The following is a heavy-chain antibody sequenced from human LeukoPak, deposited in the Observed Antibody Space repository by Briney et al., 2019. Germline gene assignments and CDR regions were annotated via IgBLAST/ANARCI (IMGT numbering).Heavy chain of an antibody. CDR2: TNTHGTSA. J-gene: IGHJ6*03. Sequence: GGSLRLSCAASGFTFNNYWMHWVRQAPGKGLVWVARTNTHGTSANYADSVKGRFIISRDNANNTLYLQMNGLRDEDTAVYYALAGYYYYYMDVWGKGTTVTVSS. CDR1: GFTFNNYW. CDR3: LAGYYYYYMDV. D-gene: IGHD6-13*01. V-gene: IGHV3-74*01.